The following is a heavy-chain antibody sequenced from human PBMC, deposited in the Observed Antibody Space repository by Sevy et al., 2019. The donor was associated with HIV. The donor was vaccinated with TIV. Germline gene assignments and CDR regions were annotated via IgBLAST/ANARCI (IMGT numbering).Heavy chain of an antibody. CDR3: ERVKSHTGWFDY. D-gene: IGHD6-19*01. J-gene: IGHJ4*02. Sequence: GGSLRLSCEASGFSVSSNYMAWVRQAPGKGLEWVSVIYSGKSTDYRDAVNGRFTISRDTSKNTLYLQMDSLRAEDTAVYDCERVKSHTGWFDYWGQGSLVTVSS. CDR1: GFSVSSNY. CDR2: IYSGKST. V-gene: IGHV3-53*01.